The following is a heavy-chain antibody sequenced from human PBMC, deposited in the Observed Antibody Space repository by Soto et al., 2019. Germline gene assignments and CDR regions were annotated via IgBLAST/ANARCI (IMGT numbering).Heavy chain of an antibody. J-gene: IGHJ3*01. CDR3: ARGRIVASIHDAFEV. V-gene: IGHV1-18*01. CDR2: ISEYNGKR. CDR1: GYAFTSYG. Sequence: QGQLLQSGDEVKKPGASVRVSCRASGYAFTSYGISWVRQAPGQGLEWVSWISEYNGKRDTAQKFQGRVTMTLDTSTDTAHMELGDLTSADTAVYYCARGRIVASIHDAFEVWGQGTMVAVSS. D-gene: IGHD2-21*01.